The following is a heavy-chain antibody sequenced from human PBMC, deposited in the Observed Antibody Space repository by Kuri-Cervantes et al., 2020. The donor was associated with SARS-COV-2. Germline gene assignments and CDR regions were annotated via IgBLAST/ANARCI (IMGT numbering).Heavy chain of an antibody. D-gene: IGHD1-26*01. Sequence: ASVKVSCKVSGYTLTELSMHWVRQAPGKGLEWMGGFDPEDGETIYAQKFQGRVTMTEDTSTDTAYMELSSLRSEDKAVYYCATDLWEPQGSDIWGQGTMVTVSS. V-gene: IGHV1-24*01. CDR1: GYTLTELS. CDR3: ATDLWEPQGSDI. CDR2: FDPEDGET. J-gene: IGHJ3*02.